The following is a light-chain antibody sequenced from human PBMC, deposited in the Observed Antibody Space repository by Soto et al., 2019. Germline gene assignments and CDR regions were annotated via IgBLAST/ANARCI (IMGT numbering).Light chain of an antibody. V-gene: IGLV2-14*01. CDR2: EVK. J-gene: IGLJ1*01. Sequence: QSALTQPASVSGSPGQSITISCTGTSSDIGGYNYVSWYQQHPGKAPKHMIYEVKNRPSGVSYRFSGSKSGNTASLTISGLHAEDEADYYCNSYTRSGTLVFGTGTKLTVL. CDR3: NSYTRSGTLV. CDR1: SSDIGGYNY.